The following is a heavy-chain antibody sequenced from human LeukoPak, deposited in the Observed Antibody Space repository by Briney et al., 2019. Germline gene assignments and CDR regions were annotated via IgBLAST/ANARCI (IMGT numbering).Heavy chain of an antibody. CDR1: GGSVSSGRYY. CDR3: ARDGTGTSLYGMDV. Sequence: SETLSLTCTVSGGSVSSGRYYWSWIRHPPGKGLEWIGYIYYSGSTNYNPSLKSRVTISVDTSKNQFSLKLSSVTAADTAVYYCARDGTGTSLYGMDVWGQGTTVTVSS. V-gene: IGHV4-61*01. J-gene: IGHJ6*02. CDR2: IYYSGST. D-gene: IGHD1-1*01.